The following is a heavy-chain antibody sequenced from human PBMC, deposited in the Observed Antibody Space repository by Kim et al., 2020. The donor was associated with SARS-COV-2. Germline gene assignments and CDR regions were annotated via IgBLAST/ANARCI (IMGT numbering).Heavy chain of an antibody. D-gene: IGHD3-10*01. CDR3: ARDMGYYGSGSYAYYYYGMDV. CDR2: IIPIFGTA. V-gene: IGHV1-69*13. J-gene: IGHJ6*02. Sequence: SVKVSCKASGGTFSSYAISWVRQAPGQGLEWMGGIIPIFGTANYAQKFQGRVTITADESTSTAYMELSSLRSEDTAVYYCARDMGYYGSGSYAYYYYGMDVWGQGTTVTVSS. CDR1: GGTFSSYA.